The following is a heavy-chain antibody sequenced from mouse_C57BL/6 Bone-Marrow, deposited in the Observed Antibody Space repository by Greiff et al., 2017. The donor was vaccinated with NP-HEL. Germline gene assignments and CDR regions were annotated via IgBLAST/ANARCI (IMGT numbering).Heavy chain of an antibody. Sequence: EVQLQQSGAELVRPGASVKLSCTASGFNIKDDYMHWVKQRPEQGLEWIGWIDPENGDTEYASKFQGKATITADTSSNTAYLQLSSLTSEDTAVDYCTTSPAWFAYWGQGTLVTVSA. CDR1: GFNIKDDY. CDR2: IDPENGDT. J-gene: IGHJ3*01. CDR3: TTSPAWFAY. V-gene: IGHV14-4*01.